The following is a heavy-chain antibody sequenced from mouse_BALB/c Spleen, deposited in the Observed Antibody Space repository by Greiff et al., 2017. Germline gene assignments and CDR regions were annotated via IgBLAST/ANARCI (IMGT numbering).Heavy chain of an antibody. CDR2: ISTYYGDA. V-gene: IGHV1S137*01. J-gene: IGHJ2*01. CDR1: GYTFTDYA. CDR3: ARDYALDY. D-gene: IGHD1-1*01. Sequence: QVQLQQSGAELVRPGVSVTISCKGSGYTFTDYAMHWVKQSHAKSLEWIGVISTYYGDASYNQKFKGKATMTVDKSSSTAYMELARLTSEDSAIYYCARDYALDYWGQGTTLTVSS.